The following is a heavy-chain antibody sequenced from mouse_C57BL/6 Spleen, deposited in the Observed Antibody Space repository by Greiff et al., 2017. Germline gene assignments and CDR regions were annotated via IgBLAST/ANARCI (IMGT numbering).Heavy chain of an antibody. D-gene: IGHD3-1*01. CDR3: AKPLGGFFDY. Sequence: QVQLKQPGAELVKPGASVQLSCKASGYTFTSYWMHWVKQRPGQGLEWIGMIHPNSGSTNYNEKFKSKATLTVDKSSSTAYMQLSSLTSEDSAVYYCAKPLGGFFDYWGQGTTLTVSS. J-gene: IGHJ2*01. CDR1: GYTFTSYW. CDR2: IHPNSGST. V-gene: IGHV1-64*01.